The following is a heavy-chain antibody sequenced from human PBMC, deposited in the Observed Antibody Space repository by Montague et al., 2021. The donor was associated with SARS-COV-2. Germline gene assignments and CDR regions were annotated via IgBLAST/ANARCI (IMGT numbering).Heavy chain of an antibody. CDR1: GFTFSHIW. CDR2: LKPDESEN. V-gene: IGHV3-7*01. CDR3: AKNGGAHGLDV. J-gene: IGHJ6*02. D-gene: IGHD4-23*01. Sequence: SLRLSCAASGFTFSHIWMSLVRQAPGRGLEWVANLKPDESENNYXXSVKVLFSISRDNAKNSLYLQMDNLRAEDTAIYYCAKNGGAHGLDVWGQGTSVSVSS.